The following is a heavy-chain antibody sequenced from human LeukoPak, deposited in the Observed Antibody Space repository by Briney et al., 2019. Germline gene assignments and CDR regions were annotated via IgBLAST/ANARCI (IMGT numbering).Heavy chain of an antibody. J-gene: IGHJ4*02. V-gene: IGHV3-48*01. CDR3: AKVRWDNSGWYYLDS. CDR2: ISSSSSTI. CDR1: GFTVSSNS. Sequence: GGSLRLSCTVSGFTVSSNSMSWVRQAPGKGLEWVSYISSSSSTIYYADSVKGRFTISRDNSKNTLLLQMNSLRAEDTAVYYCAKVRWDNSGWYYLDSWGQGTLVTVSS. D-gene: IGHD6-19*01.